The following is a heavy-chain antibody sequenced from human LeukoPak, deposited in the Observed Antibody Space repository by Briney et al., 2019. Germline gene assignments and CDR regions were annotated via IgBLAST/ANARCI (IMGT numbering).Heavy chain of an antibody. CDR1: GGSFSGYY. V-gene: IGHV4-34*01. CDR3: ARAMNKLGATTRALDY. CDR2: INHSGST. Sequence: SETLSLTCAVYGGSFSGYYWSWIRQPPGKGLEWIGEINHSGSTNYNPSLKSRVTISVDTSKNQFSLKLSSVTAADTALYYCARAMNKLGATTRALDYWGQGTLVTVSS. J-gene: IGHJ4*02. D-gene: IGHD1-26*01.